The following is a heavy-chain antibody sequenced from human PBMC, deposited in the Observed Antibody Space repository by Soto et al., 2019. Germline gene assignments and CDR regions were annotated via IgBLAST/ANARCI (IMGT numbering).Heavy chain of an antibody. V-gene: IGHV2-5*02. CDR1: GFSLSTSGVG. CDR2: IYWDDDK. D-gene: IGHD7-27*01. J-gene: IGHJ4*02. CDR3: AHRLRGTGDKGGLFDY. Sequence: QITLKESGPTLVKPTQTLTLTCTFSGFSLSTSGVGVGWIRQPPGKALEWLALIYWDDDKRYSPSLKSRLTITKDTSKNQVVLTMTNMDPVDTATYYCAHRLRGTGDKGGLFDYWGQGTLVTVPS.